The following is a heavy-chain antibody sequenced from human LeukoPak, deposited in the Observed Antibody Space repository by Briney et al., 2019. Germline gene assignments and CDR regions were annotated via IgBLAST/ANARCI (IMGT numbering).Heavy chain of an antibody. CDR2: MNPNSGNT. D-gene: IGHD3-10*01. Sequence: GASVKVSCKASGYTFTSYDINWVRQATGQGLEWMGWMNPNSGNTGYAQKFQGRVTMTRDTSISTAYMELSRLRSDDTAVYYCARSGRGVTMVRGVIIPIGVPWGQGTLVTVSS. V-gene: IGHV1-8*02. J-gene: IGHJ5*02. CDR1: GYTFTSYD. CDR3: ARSGRGVTMVRGVIIPIGVP.